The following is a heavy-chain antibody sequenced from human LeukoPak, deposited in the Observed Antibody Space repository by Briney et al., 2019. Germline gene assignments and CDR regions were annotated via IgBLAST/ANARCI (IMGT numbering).Heavy chain of an antibody. Sequence: GGSLRLSCAASGFTFSSYEMNWVRQAPGKGLEWVSYISNSGRTIYYANSVKGRFTISRDNAQNSLFLQMDSLRVEDTAVYYCATRGGTYSPDYWGQGTLVTVSS. CDR1: GFTFSSYE. D-gene: IGHD1-26*01. V-gene: IGHV3-48*03. CDR3: ATRGGTYSPDY. J-gene: IGHJ4*02. CDR2: ISNSGRTI.